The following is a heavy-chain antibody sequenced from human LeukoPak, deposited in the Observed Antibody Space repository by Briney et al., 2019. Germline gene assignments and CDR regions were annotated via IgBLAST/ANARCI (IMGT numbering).Heavy chain of an antibody. Sequence: SETLSLTCAVYGGSFSGYYWSWIRQPPGKGLEWIGEINHSGSTNYNPSLKSRVTISVDTSKNQFSLKLSSVTAADTAVYYCARRGGSAPYYFDYWGQGTLVTVSS. CDR1: GGSFSGYY. CDR3: ARRGGSAPYYFDY. V-gene: IGHV4-34*01. J-gene: IGHJ4*02. CDR2: INHSGST. D-gene: IGHD1-26*01.